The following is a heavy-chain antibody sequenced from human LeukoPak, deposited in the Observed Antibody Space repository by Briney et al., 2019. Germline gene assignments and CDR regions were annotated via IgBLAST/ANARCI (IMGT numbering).Heavy chain of an antibody. CDR1: GFTFSSYW. CDR2: IKQDGSEK. D-gene: IGHD6-19*01. CDR3: AREVAVAGPYFDY. V-gene: IGHV3-7*05. J-gene: IGHJ4*02. Sequence: PGGSLRLSCAASGFTFSSYWMSWVRQAPGKGLEWVANIKQDGSEKYYVDSVKGRFTISRDNAKNSLYLQMNSLRAEDTAVYYCAREVAVAGPYFDYWGQGTLMTVSS.